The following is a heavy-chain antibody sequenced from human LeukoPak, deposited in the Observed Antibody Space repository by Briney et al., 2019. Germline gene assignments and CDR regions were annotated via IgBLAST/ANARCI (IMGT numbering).Heavy chain of an antibody. CDR2: ISGSGGST. CDR3: ATLDSSSWYYFDY. D-gene: IGHD6-13*01. J-gene: IGHJ4*02. CDR1: GFTFSSYA. V-gene: IGHV3-23*01. Sequence: PGGSLRLSCAASGFTFSSYAMAWVRQAPGKGLEWVSAISGSGGSTYYADSVKGRFTISRDNAKNSLYLQMNSLRAEDTAVYYCATLDSSSWYYFDYWGQGTLVTVSS.